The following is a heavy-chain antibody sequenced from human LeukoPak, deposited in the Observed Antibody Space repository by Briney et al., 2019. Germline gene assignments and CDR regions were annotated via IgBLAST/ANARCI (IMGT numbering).Heavy chain of an antibody. D-gene: IGHD2-15*01. V-gene: IGHV3-23*01. Sequence: GGSLSLSCTASGLTFSDYAMSWFRQAPGKGLEWVSGITSGFTPHYADSVKGRFTISRDNSKNTFHLQLNSLRAEDTAVYYCAKDYSDSRVADVFFEYWGQGTLVTVSS. J-gene: IGHJ4*02. CDR2: ITSGFTP. CDR3: AKDYSDSRVADVFFEY. CDR1: GLTFSDYA.